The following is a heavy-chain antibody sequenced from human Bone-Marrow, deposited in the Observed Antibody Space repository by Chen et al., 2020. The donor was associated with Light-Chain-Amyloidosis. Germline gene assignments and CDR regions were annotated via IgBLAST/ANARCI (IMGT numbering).Heavy chain of an antibody. Sequence: EGRLLASGGGLVQPGGYLRLSCATSGFTFRRYAMSWVGQAPGKGLEWVSAISGSGGSTSYADSVTGRFTISRDNSKNTLYLQMNSLRAEDTAVYYCAKAARPELYYYYYYGMDVWGQGTTVTVSS. V-gene: IGHV3-23*01. CDR2: ISGSGGST. D-gene: IGHD6-6*01. CDR1: GFTFRRYA. CDR3: AKAARPELYYYYYYGMDV. J-gene: IGHJ6*02.